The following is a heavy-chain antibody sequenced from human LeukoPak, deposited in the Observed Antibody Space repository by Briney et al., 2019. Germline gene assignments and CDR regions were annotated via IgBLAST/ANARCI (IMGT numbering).Heavy chain of an antibody. Sequence: GESLKISCKGSGYSFTSYWICWVRQMPGKGLECMGIIYPGDSDTRYSPSFQGQVTISADKSISTAYLQWSSLKASDTAIYYCARQAVAGSPRAFDIWGQGTMVTVSS. D-gene: IGHD6-19*01. CDR2: IYPGDSDT. V-gene: IGHV5-51*01. CDR3: ARQAVAGSPRAFDI. J-gene: IGHJ3*02. CDR1: GYSFTSYW.